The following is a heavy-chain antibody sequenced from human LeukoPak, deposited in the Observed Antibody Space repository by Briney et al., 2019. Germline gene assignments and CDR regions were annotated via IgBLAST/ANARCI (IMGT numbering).Heavy chain of an antibody. CDR3: ARARDQEFDF. J-gene: IGHJ4*02. Sequence: GASVKVSCKASGYTFTGYYMYWVRQAPGQGLEWMGWINPNSGGSKYAQKFQGRVAMTRDTSTSTIHMELNRLTFEDTAVYFCARARDQEFDFWGQGTLVTVSS. D-gene: IGHD2-21*02. CDR2: INPNSGGS. V-gene: IGHV1-2*02. CDR1: GYTFTGYY.